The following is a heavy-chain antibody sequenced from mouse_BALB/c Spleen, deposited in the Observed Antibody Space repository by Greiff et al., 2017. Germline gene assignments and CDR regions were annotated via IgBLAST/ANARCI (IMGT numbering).Heavy chain of an antibody. D-gene: IGHD1-1*01. CDR1: GFTFSDYY. V-gene: IGHV5-4*02. Sequence: DVKLVESGGGLVKPGGSLKLSCAASGFTFSDYYMYWVRQTPEKRLEWVATMSDGGSYTYNPDSVKGRFTISRDNAKNNLYLQKSSLKSEDTAMYYCARDYYGSSYGYAMDYWGQGTSVTVSS. J-gene: IGHJ4*01. CDR3: ARDYYGSSYGYAMDY. CDR2: MSDGGSYT.